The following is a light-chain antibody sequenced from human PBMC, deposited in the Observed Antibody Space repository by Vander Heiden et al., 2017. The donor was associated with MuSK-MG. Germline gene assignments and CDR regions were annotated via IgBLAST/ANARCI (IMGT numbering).Light chain of an antibody. CDR3: QQYDNYSSS. V-gene: IGKV1-5*03. CDR1: RSISTS. Sequence: DVQMTQSPSTLSASVGDRVTITCRASRSISTSLAWYQKKPEKAPKLLIYGVSTLHSGVPSRFSGSGSGTEFTLTIRGLQPDDVATYYCQQYDNYSSSFAHGTKLEI. J-gene: IGKJ2*01. CDR2: GVS.